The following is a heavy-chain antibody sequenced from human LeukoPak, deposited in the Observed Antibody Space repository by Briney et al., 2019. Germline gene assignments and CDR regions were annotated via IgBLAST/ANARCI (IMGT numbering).Heavy chain of an antibody. V-gene: IGHV3-48*01. CDR3: ARLPEGYCSSTSCYSGV. CDR1: GFIVTDAW. Sequence: GGSLRLSCAPSGFIVTDAWMSWVRQAPGKGLEWVSYISSSSSTIYYADSVKGRFTISRDNAKNSLYLQMNSLRAEDTAVYYCARLPEGYCSSTSCYSGVWGKGTTVTVSS. CDR2: ISSSSSTI. J-gene: IGHJ6*04. D-gene: IGHD2-2*01.